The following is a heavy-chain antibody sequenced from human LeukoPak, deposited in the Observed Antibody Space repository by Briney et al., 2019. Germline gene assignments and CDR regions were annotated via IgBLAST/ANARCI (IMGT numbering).Heavy chain of an antibody. J-gene: IGHJ4*02. D-gene: IGHD3-10*01. CDR3: ARRGPTLYGSGSYYNEPFDY. CDR1: GGSISSYY. Sequence: PSETLSLTCTVSGGSISSYYRSWIRQPPGKGLEWIGYIYYSGSTNYNPSLKSRVTISVDTSENQFSLKLSSVTAADTAVYYCARRGPTLYGSGSYYNEPFDYWGQGTLVTVSS. V-gene: IGHV4-59*01. CDR2: IYYSGST.